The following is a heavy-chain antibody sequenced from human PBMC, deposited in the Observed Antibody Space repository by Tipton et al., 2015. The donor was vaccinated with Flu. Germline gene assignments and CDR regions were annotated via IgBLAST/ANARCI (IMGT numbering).Heavy chain of an antibody. CDR3: ARGSGSGTYMIFDF. D-gene: IGHD3-10*01. CDR2: IHTNGKT. Sequence: TLSLTCSVSEDHMSNFYWSWVRQPAGEGLEWIGRIHTNGKTDYNPSLKSRVAMSIATSKKQFSLHVTSVTAADTAVYYCARGSGSGTYMIFDFWGQGTLVTVSS. J-gene: IGHJ4*02. V-gene: IGHV4-4*07. CDR1: EDHMSNFY.